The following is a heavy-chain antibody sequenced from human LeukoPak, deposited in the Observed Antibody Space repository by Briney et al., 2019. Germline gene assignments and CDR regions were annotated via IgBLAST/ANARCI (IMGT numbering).Heavy chain of an antibody. J-gene: IGHJ6*03. D-gene: IGHD3-10*01. CDR1: GGSFSGYY. V-gene: IGHV4-34*01. Sequence: SGTLSLTCAVYGGSFSGYYWSWIRQPPGKGLEWIGEINHSGGTNYNPCLKSRVTISVDTSKNQFSLKLSSVTAADTAVYYCASVLLWFGKGYMDVWGKGTTVTVSS. CDR2: INHSGGT. CDR3: ASVLLWFGKGYMDV.